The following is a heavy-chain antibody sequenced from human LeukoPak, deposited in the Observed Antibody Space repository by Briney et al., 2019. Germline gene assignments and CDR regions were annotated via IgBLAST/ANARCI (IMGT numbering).Heavy chain of an antibody. D-gene: IGHD3-16*01. Sequence: PSETLSLTCAVYGGSFSDYYWTWIRQSPGKGLEWIREINHSGRTNYNPSLKSRVTILVDTSKNQFSLRLTSVTAADTAVYYCARSPPPGATAYGVVDYWGQGTLVIVSS. CDR2: INHSGRT. CDR1: GGSFSDYY. V-gene: IGHV4-34*01. CDR3: ARSPPPGATAYGVVDY. J-gene: IGHJ4*02.